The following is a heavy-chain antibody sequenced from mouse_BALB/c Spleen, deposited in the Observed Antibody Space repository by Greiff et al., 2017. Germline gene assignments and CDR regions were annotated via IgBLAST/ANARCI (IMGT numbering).Heavy chain of an antibody. V-gene: IGHV1-7*01. CDR2: INPSTGYT. CDR1: GYTFTSYW. J-gene: IGHJ3*01. D-gene: IGHD1-1*01. CDR3: AITTVVEAY. Sequence: QVQLKQSGAELAKPGASVKMSCKASGYTFTSYWMHWVKQRPGQGLEWIGYINPSTGYTEYNQKFKDKATLTADKSSSTAYMQLSSLTSEDSAVYYCAITTVVEAYWGQGTLVTVSA.